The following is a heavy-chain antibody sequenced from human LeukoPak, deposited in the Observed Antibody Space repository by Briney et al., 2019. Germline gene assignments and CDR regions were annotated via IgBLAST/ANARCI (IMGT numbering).Heavy chain of an antibody. Sequence: QPGGSLRLSCAASGFTFSSYAMSWVRQAPGKGLEWVSAISGSGGSTYYADSVKGRFTISRDNSKNTLYLQMNSLRAEDTAVYYCAKAIVRHPSTVVTTDAFDIWGQGTMVTVSS. D-gene: IGHD4-23*01. J-gene: IGHJ3*02. V-gene: IGHV3-23*01. CDR1: GFTFSSYA. CDR3: AKAIVRHPSTVVTTDAFDI. CDR2: ISGSGGST.